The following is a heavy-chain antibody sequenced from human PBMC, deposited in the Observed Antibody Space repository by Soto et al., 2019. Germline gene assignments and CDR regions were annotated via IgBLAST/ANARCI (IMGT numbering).Heavy chain of an antibody. CDR1: GYTFTSYY. D-gene: IGHD2-2*01. V-gene: IGHV1-46*01. J-gene: IGHJ6*02. CDR2: INPSGGST. Sequence: GVSVKVSCKASGYTFTSYYMHWVRQAPGQGLEWMGIINPSGGSTSYAQKFQGRVTMTRDTSTSTVYMELSSLRSEDTAVYYCARDEIVVVPAATTRPDYYYYGMDVWGQGTTVTVSS. CDR3: ARDEIVVVPAATTRPDYYYYGMDV.